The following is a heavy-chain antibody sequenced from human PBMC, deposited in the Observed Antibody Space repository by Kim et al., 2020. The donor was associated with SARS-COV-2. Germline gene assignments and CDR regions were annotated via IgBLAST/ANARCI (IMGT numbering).Heavy chain of an antibody. D-gene: IGHD3-10*01. Sequence: SETLSLTCAVYGGSFSGYHWSWVRQPPGKGLEWIGQINHSRSINYNPSLKSRVTISIDTSKNQFSLKLTSVTAADTCFYYCARGRAGVVPSPILGIGPHYDYFIMDVWGHGTTVTVSS. J-gene: IGHJ6*02. CDR3: ARGRAGVVPSPILGIGPHYDYFIMDV. V-gene: IGHV4-34*01. CDR2: INHSRSI. CDR1: GGSFSGYH.